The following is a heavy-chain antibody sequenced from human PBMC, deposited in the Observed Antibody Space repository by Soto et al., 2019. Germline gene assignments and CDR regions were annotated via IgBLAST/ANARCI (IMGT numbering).Heavy chain of an antibody. Sequence: EVQLVESGGGLVKPGGSLRLSCAASGFTFSSYNMNWVRQAPGKGLEWVSSITTSGTYMFYADSVKGRFTISRDNAKTSLYLQMKSLRVEDTAVYYCARDPARGDSWGPGTLVTVSS. CDR2: ITTSGTYM. J-gene: IGHJ4*02. CDR3: ARDPARGDS. CDR1: GFTFSSYN. V-gene: IGHV3-21*01.